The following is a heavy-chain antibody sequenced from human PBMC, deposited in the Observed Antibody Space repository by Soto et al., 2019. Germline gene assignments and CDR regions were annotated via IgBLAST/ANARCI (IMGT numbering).Heavy chain of an antibody. Sequence: GGSLRLSCAASGFIFRSYSLNWVRQVPGKGLEWLSYISRSSRITYYADSVKGRFTVSRDNAKNSLYLQMNSLRDEDTAVYYSARDQDIVVAPGAYGMDVWGQGTTVNVSS. CDR1: GFIFRSYS. CDR3: ARDQDIVVAPGAYGMDV. D-gene: IGHD2-2*01. J-gene: IGHJ6*02. CDR2: ISRSSRIT. V-gene: IGHV3-48*02.